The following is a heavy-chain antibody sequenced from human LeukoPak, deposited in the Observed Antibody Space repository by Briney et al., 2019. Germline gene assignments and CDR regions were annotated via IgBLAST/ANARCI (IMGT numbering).Heavy chain of an antibody. V-gene: IGHV4-34*01. D-gene: IGHD2-8*01. Sequence: SETLSLTCAVYGGSFSVYYWSWIRQPPGKGLEWIGEINHSGSTNYNPSLKSRVTISVDTSKNQFSLKLSSVTAADTAVYYCARVSVYAMYYYYYYMDVWGKGTTVTVSS. J-gene: IGHJ6*03. CDR2: INHSGST. CDR3: ARVSVYAMYYYYYYMDV. CDR1: GGSFSVYY.